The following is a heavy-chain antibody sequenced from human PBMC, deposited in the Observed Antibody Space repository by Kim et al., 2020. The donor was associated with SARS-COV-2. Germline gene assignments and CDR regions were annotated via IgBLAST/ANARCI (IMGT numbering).Heavy chain of an antibody. D-gene: IGHD6-13*01. Sequence: ASVKVSCKASGYTFTGYYMHWVRQAPGQGLEWMGRINPNSGGTNYAQKFQGRVTMTRDTSISTAYMELSRLRSDDTAVYYCAREQGGWQQLVPRWFDPWGQGTLVTVSS. CDR2: INPNSGGT. CDR1: GYTFTGYY. CDR3: AREQGGWQQLVPRWFDP. J-gene: IGHJ5*02. V-gene: IGHV1-2*06.